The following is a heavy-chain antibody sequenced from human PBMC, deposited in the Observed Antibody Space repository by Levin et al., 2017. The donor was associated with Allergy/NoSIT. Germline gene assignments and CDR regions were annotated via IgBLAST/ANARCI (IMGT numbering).Heavy chain of an antibody. J-gene: IGHJ6*02. CDR1: GGSFSGYY. CDR3: ARVDGVRFGELFDNYYYAGMDV. CDR2: INHSGRT. D-gene: IGHD3-10*01. V-gene: IGHV4-34*01. Sequence: PSETLSLTCAVYGGSFSGYYWSWIRQPPGKGLEWIGEINHSGRTNYNPSLESRVTISVDTSKNQISLKLSPVTAADTAVYYCARVDGVRFGELFDNYYYAGMDVWGQGTTVTVSS.